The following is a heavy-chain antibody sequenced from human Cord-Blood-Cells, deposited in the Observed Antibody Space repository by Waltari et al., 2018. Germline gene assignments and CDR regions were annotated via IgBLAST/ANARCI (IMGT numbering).Heavy chain of an antibody. J-gene: IGHJ5*02. D-gene: IGHD1-26*01. CDR2: IYHSGST. CDR3: ARGRTQGGWFDP. V-gene: IGHV4-38-2*01. Sequence: QVQLQESGPGLVKPSETLSLTCAVSGYSISRGYYWGWIRQPPGKGLEWIGSIYHSGSTYYNPSLKSRVTISVDTSKNQFSLKLSSVTAADTAVYYCARGRTQGGWFDPWGQGTLVTVSS. CDR1: GYSISRGYY.